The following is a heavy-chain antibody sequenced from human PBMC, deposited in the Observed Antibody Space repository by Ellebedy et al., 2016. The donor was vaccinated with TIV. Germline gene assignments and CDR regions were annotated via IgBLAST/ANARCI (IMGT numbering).Heavy chain of an antibody. V-gene: IGHV3-33*08. Sequence: GESLKISXAASGFTFSSYGMHWVRQAPGKGLEWVAVIWYDGSNKYYADSVKGRFTISRDNSKNTLYLQMNSLRAEDTAVYYCARPGRSCSSTSCYVRYYYYGMDVWGQGTTVTVSS. CDR3: ARPGRSCSSTSCYVRYYYYGMDV. D-gene: IGHD2-2*01. J-gene: IGHJ6*02. CDR2: IWYDGSNK. CDR1: GFTFSSYG.